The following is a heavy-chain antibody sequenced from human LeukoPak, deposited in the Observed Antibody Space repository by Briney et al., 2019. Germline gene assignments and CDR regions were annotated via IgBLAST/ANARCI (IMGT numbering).Heavy chain of an antibody. J-gene: IGHJ5*02. CDR1: GGSISSGGYY. D-gene: IGHD6-13*01. Sequence: SQTLSLTCTVSGGSISSGGYYWSWIRQHPGKGLEWIGYIYYSGSTYYNPSLKSRVTISVDTSKNQFSLKLSSVTAADTAVYYCAREGYSSSWYGGSNWFDPWGQGTLVTVSS. V-gene: IGHV4-31*03. CDR2: IYYSGST. CDR3: AREGYSSSWYGGSNWFDP.